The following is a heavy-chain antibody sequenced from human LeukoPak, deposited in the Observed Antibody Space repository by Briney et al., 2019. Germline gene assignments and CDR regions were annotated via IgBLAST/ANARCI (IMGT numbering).Heavy chain of an antibody. CDR2: IWYDGSNK. V-gene: IGHV3-33*06. Sequence: PGRSLRLSCAASGFTFSSYGMHWVRQAPGKGLEWVAVIWYDGSNKYYADSVKGRFTISRDNSKNTLYLQMNSLRAEDTAVYYCAKDSTIVVVTVTYDYWGQGTLVTVSS. J-gene: IGHJ4*02. CDR1: GFTFSSYG. D-gene: IGHD2-21*02. CDR3: AKDSTIVVVTVTYDY.